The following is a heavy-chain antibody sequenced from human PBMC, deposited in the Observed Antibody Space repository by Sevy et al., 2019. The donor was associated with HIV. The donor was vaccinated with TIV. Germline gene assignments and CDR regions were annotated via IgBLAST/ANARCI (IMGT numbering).Heavy chain of an antibody. V-gene: IGHV3-23*01. Sequence: GGSLRLSCAASGFIFSSYVMTWVRQAPGKGLEWVSTISGSGGYTYYAESVTGRFTISRDNSNNILYLQMNSLRAEDTAVYYCEAITTAGRDYWGQGTLVTVSS. CDR2: ISGSGGYT. CDR1: GFIFSSYV. CDR3: EAITTAGRDY. J-gene: IGHJ4*02. D-gene: IGHD6-13*01.